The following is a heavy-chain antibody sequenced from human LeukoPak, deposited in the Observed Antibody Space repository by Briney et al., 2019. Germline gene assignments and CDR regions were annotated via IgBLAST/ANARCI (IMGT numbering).Heavy chain of an antibody. J-gene: IGHJ6*03. CDR2: ISSSGSTI. CDR1: RFTFSDYY. CDR3: ARASTYYDFWSGYWDYYYMDV. D-gene: IGHD3-3*01. V-gene: IGHV3-11*01. Sequence: GGSLRLSCAASRFTFSDYYMSWIRQAPGKGLEWVSYISSSGSTIYYADSVKGRFTISRDNAKNSLYLQMNSLRAEDTAVYYCARASTYYDFWSGYWDYYYMDVWGKGTTVTVSS.